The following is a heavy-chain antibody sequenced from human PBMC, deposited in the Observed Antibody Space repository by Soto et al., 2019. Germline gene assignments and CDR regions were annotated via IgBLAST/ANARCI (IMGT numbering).Heavy chain of an antibody. D-gene: IGHD3-16*01. V-gene: IGHV1-18*01. Sequence: QVQLVQSGAEVKKPGASVKVSCKASGYTFTSYGISWVRQAPGQGLEWMGWISAYNGNTNYAQKLQGRVTMTTDTSTSTAYMELRSLRSDDPAVYYCARESDDYVWGSSYPWFDPWGQGTLVTVSS. CDR3: ARESDDYVWGSSYPWFDP. CDR2: ISAYNGNT. J-gene: IGHJ5*02. CDR1: GYTFTSYG.